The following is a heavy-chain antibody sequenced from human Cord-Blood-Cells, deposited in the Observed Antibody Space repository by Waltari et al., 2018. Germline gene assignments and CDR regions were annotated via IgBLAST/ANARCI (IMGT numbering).Heavy chain of an antibody. J-gene: IGHJ4*02. V-gene: IGHV1-69*10. D-gene: IGHD2-15*01. Sequence: QVQLVQSGAEVKKPGSSVKVSCKASGGTFSSYAISWVRQAPGQGLEWMGGICPILGIANYAQKFQGRVTITADKSTSTAYMGLSSLRSEDTAVYYCARDKGHCSGGSCYYDYWGQGTLVTVSS. CDR2: ICPILGIA. CDR3: ARDKGHCSGGSCYYDY. CDR1: GGTFSSYA.